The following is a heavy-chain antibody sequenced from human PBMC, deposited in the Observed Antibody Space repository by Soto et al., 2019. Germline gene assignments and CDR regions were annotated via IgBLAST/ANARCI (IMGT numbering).Heavy chain of an antibody. CDR1: GASVNSGDYY. CDR3: DRAHRYYDYPDI. J-gene: IGHJ3*02. D-gene: IGHD3-22*01. Sequence: QVQLQESGPGLVKASQTLSLTCTVSGASVNSGDYYWSWVRQPPGRGLEGIGYIHDGETIYYNPSLKSRLQILLETFKRQFSLQASSVIAADTAAYYCDRAHRYYDYPDIWGQGTTATVSS. V-gene: IGHV4-30-4*01. CDR2: IHDGETI.